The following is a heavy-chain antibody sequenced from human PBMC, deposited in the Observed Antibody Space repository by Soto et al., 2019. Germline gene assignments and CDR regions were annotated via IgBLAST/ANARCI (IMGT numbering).Heavy chain of an antibody. J-gene: IGHJ5*02. V-gene: IGHV3-23*01. D-gene: IGHD3-10*01. Sequence: QLLQSGGGLVQPGGSLTLSCAASGFTFGTTDMSWVRQAPGEGLEWVSTIDGSGGITYYADSVKGRFTISRDNSRNTVYLQVHSLRGDDTALYYCVKNSGWFNTWGQGALVTVSS. CDR2: IDGSGGIT. CDR1: GFTFGTTD. CDR3: VKNSGWFNT.